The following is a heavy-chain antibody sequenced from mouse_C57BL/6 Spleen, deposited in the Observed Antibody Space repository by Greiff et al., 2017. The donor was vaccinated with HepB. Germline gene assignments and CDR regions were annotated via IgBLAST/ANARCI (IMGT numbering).Heavy chain of an antibody. D-gene: IGHD1-1*01. CDR2: IRLKSDNYAT. J-gene: IGHJ1*03. CDR3: PGHYYGSSYRYFDV. CDR1: GFTFSNYW. Sequence: DVMLVESGGGLVQPGGSMKLSCVASGFTFSNYWMNWVRQSPEKGLEWVAQIRLKSDNYATHYAESVKGRFTISRDDSKRSVYLQMNNLRAEDTGIYYCPGHYYGSSYRYFDVWGTGTTVTVSS. V-gene: IGHV6-3*01.